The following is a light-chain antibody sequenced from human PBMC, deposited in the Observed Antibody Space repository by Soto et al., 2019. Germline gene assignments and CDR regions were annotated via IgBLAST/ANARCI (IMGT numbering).Light chain of an antibody. CDR1: QSVSSIN. CDR3: QEYGCSPFT. V-gene: IGKV3-20*01. CDR2: GAS. Sequence: EIVLTQSPGTLSLSPGERATLSCRASQSVSSINLAWYQQKPGQAPRLLIYGASSRATGIPDRFSGSGSGTDFTLTISRLEPEDFAVYYCQEYGCSPFTFGPGTKVYIK. J-gene: IGKJ3*01.